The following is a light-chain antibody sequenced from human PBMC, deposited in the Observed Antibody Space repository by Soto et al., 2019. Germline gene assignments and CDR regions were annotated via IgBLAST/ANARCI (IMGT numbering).Light chain of an antibody. CDR2: YNN. CDR3: AAWDDTLKRYL. V-gene: IGLV1-44*01. Sequence: QSVLTQPPSASETPGQTVSVSCSGSNSNIASNTVNWYQHLPGTAPKLLIYYNNQRPSGVPDRFSGSKSGTSASLAISGLQSEDESDYYCAAWDDTLKRYLFXTGTNVTVL. CDR1: NSNIASNT. J-gene: IGLJ1*01.